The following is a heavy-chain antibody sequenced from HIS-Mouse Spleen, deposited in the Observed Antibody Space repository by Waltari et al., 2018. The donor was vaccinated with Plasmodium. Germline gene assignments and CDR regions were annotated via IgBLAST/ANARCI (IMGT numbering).Heavy chain of an antibody. D-gene: IGHD2-2*01. J-gene: IGHJ4*02. Sequence: EVQLVESGGGLVQPGGSLRLSCAAAGFTFGSHWMSWVRQAQGKGLEWVANIKQDGSEKYYVDSVKGRFTISRDNAKNSLYLQMNSLRAEGTAVYYCARGGYQLLYFDYWGQGTLVTVSS. V-gene: IGHV3-7*01. CDR1: GFTFGSHW. CDR2: IKQDGSEK. CDR3: ARGGYQLLYFDY.